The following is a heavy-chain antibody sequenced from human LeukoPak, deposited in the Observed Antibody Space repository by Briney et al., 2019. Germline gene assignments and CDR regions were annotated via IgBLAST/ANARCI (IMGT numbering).Heavy chain of an antibody. V-gene: IGHV4-59*12. CDR1: GGSISSYY. J-gene: IGHJ6*02. CDR2: MHYSGST. Sequence: PSETLSLTCTVSGGSISSYYWSWIRQSPGKGLEWIGYMHYSGSTNYNPSLQSRVTISVDTSKKQFSLRLSSVTAADTAVYYCARFLYGDYYYGMDVWGQGTTVTVSS. D-gene: IGHD2-2*02. CDR3: ARFLYGDYYYGMDV.